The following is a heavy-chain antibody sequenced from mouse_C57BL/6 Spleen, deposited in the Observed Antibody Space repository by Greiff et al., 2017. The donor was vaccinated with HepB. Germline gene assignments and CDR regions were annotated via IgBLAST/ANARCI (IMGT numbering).Heavy chain of an antibody. J-gene: IGHJ4*01. CDR3: TRGHDPYAMDY. V-gene: IGHV5-9-1*02. Sequence: EVKLMESGEGLVKPGGSLKLSCAASGFTFSSYAMSWVRQTPEKRLEWVAYISSGGDYIYYADTVKGRVTISRDNARNTLYLQMSSLKSEDTAMYYCTRGHDPYAMDYWGQVTSVTVSS. CDR2: ISSGGDYI. CDR1: GFTFSSYA. D-gene: IGHD2-12*01.